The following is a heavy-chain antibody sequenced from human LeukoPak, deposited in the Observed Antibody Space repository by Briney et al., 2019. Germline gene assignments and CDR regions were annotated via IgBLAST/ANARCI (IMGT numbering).Heavy chain of an antibody. CDR2: ISGSGGST. D-gene: IGHD3-22*01. Sequence: GGSLRLSCAASGFTFSSYAMSWVRQAPGKGLEWVSAISGSGGSTYYADSVKGRFTISRDNSKNTLYLQMNSLRAEDTAVYYCARDSPLSYDSSGYYYNHYYYYYMDVWGKGTTVTISS. CDR1: GFTFSSYA. V-gene: IGHV3-23*01. J-gene: IGHJ6*03. CDR3: ARDSPLSYDSSGYYYNHYYYYYMDV.